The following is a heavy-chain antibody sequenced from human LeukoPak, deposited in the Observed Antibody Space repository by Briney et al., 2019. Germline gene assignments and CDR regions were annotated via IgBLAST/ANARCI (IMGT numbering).Heavy chain of an antibody. CDR3: VRRKADSSGYYYVDF. V-gene: IGHV4-38-2*02. J-gene: IGHJ4*02. Sequence: SETLSLTCTVSGDSVSSDYLWGWVRQLPGKGLEWIGSMYHSGSTYYNPSLKSRVTISIDTSKNQFSLRLSSVTAADTAVYYCVRRKADSSGYYYVDFWGQGTLVTVSS. CDR1: GDSVSSDYL. CDR2: MYHSGST. D-gene: IGHD3-22*01.